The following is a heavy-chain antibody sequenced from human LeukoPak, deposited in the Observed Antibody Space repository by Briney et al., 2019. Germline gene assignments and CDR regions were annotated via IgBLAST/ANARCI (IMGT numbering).Heavy chain of an antibody. CDR2: INQDGSVK. D-gene: IGHD3-3*01. CDR3: TRDFVF. CDR1: GFALSTYW. Sequence: GGSLRLSRAASGFALSTYWMDRVRQAPGKGLGGVGNINQDGSVKHYVDSVRGRFTISRDNARNSVYLQMNALRVEDTAVYYCTRDFVFWGQGTLVTASS. V-gene: IGHV3-7*01. J-gene: IGHJ4*02.